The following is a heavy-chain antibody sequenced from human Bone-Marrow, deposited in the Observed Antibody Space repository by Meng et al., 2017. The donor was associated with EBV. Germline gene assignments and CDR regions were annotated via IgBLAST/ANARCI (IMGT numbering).Heavy chain of an antibody. V-gene: IGHV3-11*01. Sequence: QVQRGESGGGLGKPGGSLRLSCVASGFTLNDYYMGWIRQAPGKGLEWVAHISSTSRTVDYADSVKGRFIISRDNARNSVYLQMNSLRDEDTAVYYCARDSTLDHLDLWGQGTLVTVSS. CDR3: ARDSTLDHLDL. CDR1: GFTLNDYY. D-gene: IGHD1-1*01. J-gene: IGHJ5*02. CDR2: ISSTSRTV.